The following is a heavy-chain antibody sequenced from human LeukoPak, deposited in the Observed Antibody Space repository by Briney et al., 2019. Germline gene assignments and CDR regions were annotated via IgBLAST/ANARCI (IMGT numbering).Heavy chain of an antibody. CDR1: GFTFSSYE. D-gene: IGHD4-11*01. J-gene: IGHJ4*02. V-gene: IGHV3-48*03. CDR2: ISSSGSTI. CDR3: ARLATVTTWGANDSVSN. Sequence: GGSLRLSCAASGFTFSSYEMNWVRQAPGKGLEWVSYISSSGSTIYYADSVKGRFTIFRDNAKNSLYLQMNSLRAEDTAVYYCARLATVTTWGANDSVSNWGQGTLVTVSS.